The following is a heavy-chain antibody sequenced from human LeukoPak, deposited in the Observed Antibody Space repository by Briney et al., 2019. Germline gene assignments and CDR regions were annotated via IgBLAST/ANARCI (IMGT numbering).Heavy chain of an antibody. CDR3: ARVPSTKYYDSSGYLDY. J-gene: IGHJ4*02. D-gene: IGHD3-22*01. CDR2: LSSGSTYI. CDR1: GFTFSSYT. Sequence: PGGSLRLSCAASGFTFSSYTMNWVRQAPGKGLEWVSSLSSGSTYIYYADSVKGRFTISRDNAKNSLYLQMNSLRAEDTAVYYCARVPSTKYYDSSGYLDYWGQGTLVTVSS. V-gene: IGHV3-21*04.